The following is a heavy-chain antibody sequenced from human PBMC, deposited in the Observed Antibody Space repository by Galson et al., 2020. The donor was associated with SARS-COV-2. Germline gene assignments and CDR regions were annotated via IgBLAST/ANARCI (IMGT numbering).Heavy chain of an antibody. CDR2: ISGSGGST. CDR3: AKDSPRRAAVPIPGGS. V-gene: IGHV3-23*01. CDR1: GFTFSNYA. J-gene: IGHJ5*02. D-gene: IGHD2-15*01. Sequence: GESLKISCAASGFTFSNYAMSWVRQAPGKGLEWVSGISGSGGSTYYADSVKGRFTISRDNSKNTLYLQMSSLRAEDTALYYCAKDSPRRAAVPIPGGSWGQGTLVTVSS.